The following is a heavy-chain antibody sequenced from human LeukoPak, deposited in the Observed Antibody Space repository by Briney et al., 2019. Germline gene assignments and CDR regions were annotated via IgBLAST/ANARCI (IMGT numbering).Heavy chain of an antibody. D-gene: IGHD5-12*01. CDR1: GASISNRGHY. CDR3: ATHIHSPYDYISTRGNF. V-gene: IGHV4-39*01. Sequence: SETLSLTCTVSGASISNRGHYWGWFRQPPGKWLEWIGSIYYSGHTDYNPSLKSRVTISIDTSKNQFSLTLSSVTAADTAVYYCATHIHSPYDYISTRGNFWGQGSRVTVSA. CDR2: IYYSGHT. J-gene: IGHJ4*02.